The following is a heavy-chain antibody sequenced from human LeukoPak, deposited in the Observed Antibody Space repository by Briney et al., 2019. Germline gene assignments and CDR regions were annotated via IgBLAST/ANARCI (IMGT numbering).Heavy chain of an antibody. D-gene: IGHD6-19*01. CDR3: AKYSSGWYDGNFDY. CDR2: INSDGSST. V-gene: IGHV3-74*03. CDR1: GFTFSSYW. Sequence: PGGSLRLSCAASGFTFSSYWMHRVRQAPGKGLVWVSRINSDGSSTLYADSVKGRFTISRDNAKNTLYLQMNSLRAEDTAVYYCAKYSSGWYDGNFDYWGQGTLVTVSS. J-gene: IGHJ4*02.